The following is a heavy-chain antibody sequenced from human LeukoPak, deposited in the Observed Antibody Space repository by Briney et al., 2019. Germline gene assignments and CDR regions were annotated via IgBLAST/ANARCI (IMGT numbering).Heavy chain of an antibody. CDR1: GFTFSSYG. D-gene: IGHD6-19*01. J-gene: IGHJ4*02. Sequence: GRSLRLSCAASGFTFSSYGMHWVRQAPGKGLEWVAVISYDGSDKYYEESVKGRFSISRDNSKNTLYLQMNSLRTEDTAVYYCARDHSGWDYYFDYWGQGTWVTVSS. CDR2: ISYDGSDK. CDR3: ARDHSGWDYYFDY. V-gene: IGHV3-30*03.